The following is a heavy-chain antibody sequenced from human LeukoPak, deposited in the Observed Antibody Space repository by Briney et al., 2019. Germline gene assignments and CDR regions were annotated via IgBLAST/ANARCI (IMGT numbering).Heavy chain of an antibody. CDR2: ISSSSSTI. Sequence: PGGSLRLSCAASGFTFSNAWMSWVRQAPGKGLEWVSYISSSSSTIYYADSVKGRFTISRDNAKNSLYLQMNSLRAEDTAVYYCARDRSGSPDYWGQGTLVTVSS. J-gene: IGHJ4*02. CDR3: ARDRSGSPDY. CDR1: GFTFSNAW. D-gene: IGHD1-26*01. V-gene: IGHV3-48*04.